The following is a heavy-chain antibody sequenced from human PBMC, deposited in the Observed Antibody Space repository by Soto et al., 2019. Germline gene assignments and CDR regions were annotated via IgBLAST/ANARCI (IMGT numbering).Heavy chain of an antibody. CDR3: ARGLRSPRVQDY. Sequence: QVQLVQSGAEVKKPGSSVKVSCKASGGTFSSYAISWVRQAPGQGLEWMGGIIPIFGTANYAQKFQGRVTITADEYTTTAYMELRSLRSEGTAVYYCARGLRSPRVQDYWGQGTLVTVSS. CDR2: IIPIFGTA. V-gene: IGHV1-69*01. D-gene: IGHD1-1*01. J-gene: IGHJ4*02. CDR1: GGTFSSYA.